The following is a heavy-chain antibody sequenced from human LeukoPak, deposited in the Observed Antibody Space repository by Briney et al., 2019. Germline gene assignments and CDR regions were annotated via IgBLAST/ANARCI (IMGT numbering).Heavy chain of an antibody. CDR3: ARGDTSLQRNDALDI. J-gene: IGHJ3*02. D-gene: IGHD2/OR15-2a*01. CDR2: ISLTSNDI. CDR1: GFTFSSYA. V-gene: IGHV3-21*01. Sequence: PGGSLRLACAASGFTFSSYAMNWVRQAPGKGLEWVSSISLTSNDIYYAASVRGRFIISRDNAKNLLSLQMNSLRAEDTALYYCARGDTSLQRNDALDIWGQGTMVSVSS.